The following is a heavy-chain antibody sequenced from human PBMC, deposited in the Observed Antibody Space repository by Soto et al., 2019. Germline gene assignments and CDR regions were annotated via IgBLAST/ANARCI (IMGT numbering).Heavy chain of an antibody. D-gene: IGHD3-16*01. Sequence: EVQLLQSGGGFAQPGGSLRLSCEGSEFTFINYAMTWVRQAPGKGLEWVSTISGSGVVAYYSDSVKGRFTISRDNSKNTVYLQMNTLRVEDTAVYFCAQVMQKWRGISEFWGQGTLVAVSS. CDR1: EFTFINYA. CDR3: AQVMQKWRGISEF. V-gene: IGHV3-23*01. CDR2: ISGSGVVA. J-gene: IGHJ4*02.